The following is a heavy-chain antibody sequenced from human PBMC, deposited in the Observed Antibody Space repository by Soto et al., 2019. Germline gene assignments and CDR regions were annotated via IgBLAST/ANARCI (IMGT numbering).Heavy chain of an antibody. CDR1: GFTFSSYG. CDR2: ISDDGTNK. D-gene: IGHD1-26*01. V-gene: IGHV3-30*03. J-gene: IGHJ4*02. CDR3: ARSPYSVSYLAYFDY. Sequence: QVQLVESGGGVVQPGRSLRLSCAASGFTFSSYGMHWVRQAPGKGLEWVAVISDDGTNKYYADSVKGRFTISRDKSKNTLYLQMNSLSAEDTSVYYCARSPYSVSYLAYFDYLGQGTLVTVSS.